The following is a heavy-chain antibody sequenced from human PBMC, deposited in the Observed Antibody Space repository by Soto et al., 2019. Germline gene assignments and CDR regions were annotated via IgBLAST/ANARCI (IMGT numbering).Heavy chain of an antibody. CDR2: INHSGST. J-gene: IGHJ4*02. V-gene: IGHV4-34*01. CDR1: GGSFSGYY. D-gene: IGHD2-2*01. Sequence: QVQLQQWGAGLLKPSETLSLTCAVYGGSFSGYYWSWIRQPPGKGLEWIGEINHSGSTNYNPSLNSRVTISLDTSKNQFSLKLSSVTAADTAVYYCALMGYCSSTSCYVDYWGQGTLVTVSS. CDR3: ALMGYCSSTSCYVDY.